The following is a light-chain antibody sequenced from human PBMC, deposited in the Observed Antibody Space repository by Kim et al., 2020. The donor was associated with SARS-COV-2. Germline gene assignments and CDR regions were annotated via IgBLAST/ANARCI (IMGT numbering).Light chain of an antibody. J-gene: IGKJ4*01. V-gene: IGKV3-11*01. CDR2: DAS. Sequence: PGESATRSGRASPSVGTYLAWYRQKPGQAPWLLIYDASNRASGIPARFRGSGSGTDFTLTISSLESEDFAVDYCQQRSDRPPALTFGGGTKVDIK. CDR1: PSVGTY. CDR3: QQRSDRPPALT.